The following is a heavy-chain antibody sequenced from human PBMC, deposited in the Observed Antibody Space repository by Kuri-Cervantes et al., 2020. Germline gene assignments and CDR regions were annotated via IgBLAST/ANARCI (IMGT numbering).Heavy chain of an antibody. D-gene: IGHD3-3*01. CDR2: ILYDGSNK. V-gene: IGHV3-33*08. Sequence: GESLKISFAASGFTFSRYGMHWVRQAPGKGLEWVAVILYDGSNKYYADSVKGRFTISRDNSKNTLYLQMNSLRAGDTAVYYCARDGGLGGSLEWLPSPFDYWGQGILVTVSS. CDR3: ARDGGLGGSLEWLPSPFDY. J-gene: IGHJ4*02. CDR1: GFTFSRYG.